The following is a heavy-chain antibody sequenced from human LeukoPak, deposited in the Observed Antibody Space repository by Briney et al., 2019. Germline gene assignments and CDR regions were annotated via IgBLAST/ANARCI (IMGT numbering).Heavy chain of an antibody. D-gene: IGHD3-10*01. Sequence: SETLSLTCTVSGGSISSRVHYWGWIRQPPGKGLEWIGSIYYSGSTNYNPSLKSRVTISVDTSKNQFSLKLSSVTAADTTVYYCAREGYYGSGSYYNMWNFDYWGQGTLVTVSS. V-gene: IGHV4-39*07. CDR2: IYYSGST. CDR1: GGSISSRVHY. J-gene: IGHJ4*02. CDR3: AREGYYGSGSYYNMWNFDY.